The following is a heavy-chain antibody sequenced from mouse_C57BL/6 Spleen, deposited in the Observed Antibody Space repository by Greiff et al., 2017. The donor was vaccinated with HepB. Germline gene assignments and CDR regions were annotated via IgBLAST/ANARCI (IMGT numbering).Heavy chain of an antibody. CDR1: GFTFSDYG. D-gene: IGHD2-1*01. CDR2: ISSGSSTI. V-gene: IGHV5-17*01. J-gene: IGHJ4*01. Sequence: EVMLVESGGGLVKPGGSLKLSCAASGFTFSDYGMHWVRQAPEKGLEWVAYISSGSSTIYYADTVKGRFTISRDNAKNTLFLQMTSLRSEDTAMYYCARPLYYDYEAMDYWGQGTSVTVSS. CDR3: ARPLYYDYEAMDY.